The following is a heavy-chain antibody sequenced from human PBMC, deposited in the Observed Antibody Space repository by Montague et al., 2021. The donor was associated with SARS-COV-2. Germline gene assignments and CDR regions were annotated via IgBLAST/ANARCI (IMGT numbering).Heavy chain of an antibody. D-gene: IGHD2/OR15-2a*01. CDR1: GFTFTSYS. J-gene: IGHJ4*02. CDR3: ARDLLRHMGGFDS. CDR2: ISSDGSYK. Sequence: SLRLSCAASGFTFTSYSMNWVRQAPGKGLEALSVISSDGSYKYYADSVKGRFTISRDNSRNTLYLQMNSLRPEDTAVYYCARDLLRHMGGFDSWGQGTLVTVSS. V-gene: IGHV3-30-3*01.